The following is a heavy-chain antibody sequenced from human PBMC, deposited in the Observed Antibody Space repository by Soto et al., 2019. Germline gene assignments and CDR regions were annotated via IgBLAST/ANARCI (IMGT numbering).Heavy chain of an antibody. V-gene: IGHV1-8*01. J-gene: IGHJ6*02. CDR2: MNPNSGNT. CDR1: GYTFTSYD. Sequence: VASVKVSCKASGYTFTSYDINWVRQATGQGLEWMGWMNPNSGNTGYAQKFQGRVTMTRNTSISTAYMELSSLRSEDTAVYYCARVRSEQQLYHYYGMDVWGQGTTVTVSS. D-gene: IGHD6-13*01. CDR3: ARVRSEQQLYHYYGMDV.